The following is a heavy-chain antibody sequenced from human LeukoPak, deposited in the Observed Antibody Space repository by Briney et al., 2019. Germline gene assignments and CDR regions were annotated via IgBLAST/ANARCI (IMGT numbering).Heavy chain of an antibody. J-gene: IGHJ4*02. CDR2: IYYSGST. D-gene: IGHD3-22*01. Sequence: ETSQTLSITCTVSGGSISSGGYYGSWIRQHPGKGLEWIGYIYYSGSTYYNPSLKSRVTISVDTSKNQFSLKLSSVTAADTAVYYCARGEHYYDSSGYYYWGQGTLVTVSS. CDR3: ARGEHYYDSSGYYY. CDR1: GGSISSGGYY. V-gene: IGHV4-31*03.